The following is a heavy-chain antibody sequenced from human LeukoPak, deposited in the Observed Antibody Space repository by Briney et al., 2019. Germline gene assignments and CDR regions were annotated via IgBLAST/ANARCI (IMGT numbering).Heavy chain of an antibody. CDR1: GFTFSDHY. CDR3: ARGHKSLDL. CDR2: IRNKDHSYTT. Sequence: PGGSLRLSCVVSGFTFSDHYMDWVRQAPGKGLEWVGRIRNKDHSYTTEYAASVKGRFTISRDVSKNSLYLQMNSLQTEDTAVYFCARGHKSLDLWGRGTLVTVSS. V-gene: IGHV3-72*01. J-gene: IGHJ2*01.